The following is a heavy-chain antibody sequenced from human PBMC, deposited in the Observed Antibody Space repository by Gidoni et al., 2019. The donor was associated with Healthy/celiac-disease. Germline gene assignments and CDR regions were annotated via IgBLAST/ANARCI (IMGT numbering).Heavy chain of an antibody. CDR3: ARDLRDGYNYLHDAFDI. V-gene: IGHV3-21*01. J-gene: IGHJ3*02. CDR2: IVSSSSYI. CDR1: GFTFSSYS. Sequence: EVQLVESGGGLVTPGGSLRHSCAASGFTFSSYSMNWGRPAPGKGLGWVSSIVSSSSYIYYADSVKGRFTISRDNAKNSLYLQMNSLRAEDTAVYYCARDLRDGYNYLHDAFDIWGQGTMVTVSS. D-gene: IGHD5-12*01.